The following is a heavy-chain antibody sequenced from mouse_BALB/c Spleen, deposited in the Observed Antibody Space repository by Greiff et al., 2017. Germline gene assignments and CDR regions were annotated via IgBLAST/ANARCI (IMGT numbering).Heavy chain of an antibody. V-gene: IGHV5-9-3*01. CDR3: ARHDGYDYYFDY. J-gene: IGHJ2*01. Sequence: EVQGVESGGGLVKPGGSLKLSCAASGFTFSSYAMSWVRQTPEKRLEWVATISSGGSYTYYPDSVKGRFTISRDNAKNTLYLQMSSLRSEDTAMYYCARHDGYDYYFDYWGQGTTLTVSS. D-gene: IGHD2-3*01. CDR1: GFTFSSYA. CDR2: ISSGGSYT.